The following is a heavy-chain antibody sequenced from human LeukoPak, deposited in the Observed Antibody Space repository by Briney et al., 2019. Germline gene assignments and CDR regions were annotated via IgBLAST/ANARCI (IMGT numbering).Heavy chain of an antibody. CDR3: ARGLGYSSSWSDAFDI. CDR1: GYTFTSYD. J-gene: IGHJ3*02. D-gene: IGHD6-13*01. Sequence: ASVKVSCKASGYTFTSYDINWVRQATGQGLEWMGWTNPNSGNTGYAQKFQGRVTMTRNTSISTAYMELSSLRSEDTAVYYCARGLGYSSSWSDAFDIWGQGTMVTVSS. V-gene: IGHV1-8*01. CDR2: TNPNSGNT.